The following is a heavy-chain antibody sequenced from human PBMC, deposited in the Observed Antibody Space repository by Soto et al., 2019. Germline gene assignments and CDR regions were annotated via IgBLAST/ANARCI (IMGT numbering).Heavy chain of an antibody. CDR1: GFTFDDYA. CDR3: SKDTDNCSSTSCYAGGAFDI. CDR2: ISWNSGSI. D-gene: IGHD2-2*01. Sequence: GGSLRLSCAASGFTFDDYAMHWVRQAPGKGLEWVSGISWNSGSIGYADSVKGRFTISRDNAKNSLYLQMNSLRAEDTALYYCSKDTDNCSSTSCYAGGAFDIWGQGTMVTVSS. V-gene: IGHV3-9*01. J-gene: IGHJ3*02.